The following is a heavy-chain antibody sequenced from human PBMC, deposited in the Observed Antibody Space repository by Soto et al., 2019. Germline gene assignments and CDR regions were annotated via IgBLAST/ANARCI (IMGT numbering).Heavy chain of an antibody. Sequence: QVQLQESGPGLVKPSQTLSLTCTVSGGSISSGDYYWSWIRQPPGKGLEWIGYIYYSGSTYYNPSLKSRVTISVDTSKHQFSLKLSSVTAADTAVYYCARVLREGIAAADREYYFDYWGQGTLVTVSS. CDR3: ARVLREGIAAADREYYFDY. J-gene: IGHJ4*02. CDR2: IYYSGST. D-gene: IGHD6-13*01. CDR1: GGSISSGDYY. V-gene: IGHV4-30-4*01.